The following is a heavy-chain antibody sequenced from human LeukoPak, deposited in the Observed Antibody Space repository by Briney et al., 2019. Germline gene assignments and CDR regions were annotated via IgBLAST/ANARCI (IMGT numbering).Heavy chain of an antibody. CDR1: GFTFDDYA. CDR2: ISWNSGSI. V-gene: IGHV3-9*01. J-gene: IGHJ4*02. Sequence: PGGSLRLSCAASGFTFDDYAMHWVRQAPGKGLEWVSGISWNSGSIGYADSVKGRFTISRDNAKNSLYLQMDSLRAEDTALYYCAKVAVAGTWQLPYFDYWGQGTPVTVSS. D-gene: IGHD6-19*01. CDR3: AKVAVAGTWQLPYFDY.